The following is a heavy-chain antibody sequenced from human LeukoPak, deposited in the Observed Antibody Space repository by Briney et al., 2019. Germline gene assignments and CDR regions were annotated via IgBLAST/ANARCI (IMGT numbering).Heavy chain of an antibody. CDR1: GYIFTGYY. J-gene: IGHJ5*02. D-gene: IGHD3-10*01. CDR3: ARGRLGTWFGELKA. Sequence: GASVKVSCKASGYIFTGYYMHWVRQAPGQGLEWMGWINADSGGTNYAQKFQGRVTMTRDTSISTAYMELSRLRSDDTAVYYCARGRLGTWFGELKAWGQGTLVTVSS. V-gene: IGHV1-2*02. CDR2: INADSGGT.